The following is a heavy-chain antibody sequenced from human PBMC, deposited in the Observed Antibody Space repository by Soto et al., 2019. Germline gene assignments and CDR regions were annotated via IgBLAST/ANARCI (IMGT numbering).Heavy chain of an antibody. Sequence: QVQLQESGPGLVKPSETLSLTCTVSGGSISSYYWSWIRQPPGKGLEWIGYIYYRGSTNYNPSLRGRVTISVDTSRNQFSLKLSSVAAADAAVYYCASSRSFEYDYIWGSYRLNDAFDIWGQGTMVTVSS. CDR3: ASSRSFEYDYIWGSYRLNDAFDI. CDR2: IYYRGST. J-gene: IGHJ3*02. D-gene: IGHD3-16*02. CDR1: GGSISSYY. V-gene: IGHV4-59*08.